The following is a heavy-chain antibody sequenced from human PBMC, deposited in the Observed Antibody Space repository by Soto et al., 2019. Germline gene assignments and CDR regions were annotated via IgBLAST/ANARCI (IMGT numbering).Heavy chain of an antibody. CDR3: VKDWSGNKCPCMDV. Sequence: GGSLRLSCAASGFSFSTYAMSWVRQAPGEGLQWVSTISGSGGTTYYADSVRGRFTISRDNSKNTLFLQMNSLRDDVTAIYYCVKDWSGNKCPCMDVWGQGATVTV. CDR2: ISGSGGTT. V-gene: IGHV3-23*01. CDR1: GFSFSTYA. D-gene: IGHD3-3*01. J-gene: IGHJ6*02.